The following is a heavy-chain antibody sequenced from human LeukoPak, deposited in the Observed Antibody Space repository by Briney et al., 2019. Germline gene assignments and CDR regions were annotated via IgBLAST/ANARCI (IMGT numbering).Heavy chain of an antibody. Sequence: GGSLRLSCAASGFTLSSNYMSWVRHAPGKGLEWVSVIYSGGSTYYPDSLKGRFTSPRDNSKNTLYLQMNSLRAEDTAVYYCAIVRSSSVGFDYWGQGTLVTVSS. CDR2: IYSGGST. CDR1: GFTLSSNY. D-gene: IGHD6-6*01. V-gene: IGHV3-66*02. CDR3: AIVRSSSVGFDY. J-gene: IGHJ4*02.